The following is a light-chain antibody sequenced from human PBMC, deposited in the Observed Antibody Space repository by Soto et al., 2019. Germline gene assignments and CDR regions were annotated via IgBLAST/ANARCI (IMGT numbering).Light chain of an antibody. J-gene: IGKJ1*01. CDR3: QQYDSFSVT. V-gene: IGKV1-5*01. CDR2: DVS. CDR1: QRMSGW. Sequence: IQITPSPSTLSGSVGGRVSINCRANQRMSGWLAWHQQKPGKAPKLLIYDVSALKRGVPPRFSGSGSGTEFTLTISSLQPDDFATYYCQQYDSFSVTFGQGTKVDIK.